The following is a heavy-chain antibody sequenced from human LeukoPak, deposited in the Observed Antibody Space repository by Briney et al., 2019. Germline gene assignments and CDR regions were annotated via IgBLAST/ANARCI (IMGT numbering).Heavy chain of an antibody. D-gene: IGHD6-13*01. CDR2: IKSNTDGWTT. CDR3: TTAMYSSSWYTYYFDY. Sequence: GGSLRLSSAASGFTLSNAWMSWVRQGPRKGRDWTGRIKSNTDGWTTDYAAPVKGRFTISRDDSKNTLYLQMNSLKTEDTAVYYCTTAMYSSSWYTYYFDYWGQGTLVTDSS. J-gene: IGHJ4*02. V-gene: IGHV3-15*01. CDR1: GFTLSNAW.